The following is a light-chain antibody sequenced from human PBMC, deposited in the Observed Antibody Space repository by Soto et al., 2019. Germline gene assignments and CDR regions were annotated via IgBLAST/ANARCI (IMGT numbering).Light chain of an antibody. V-gene: IGKV3-20*01. CDR1: QSVNSNY. CDR3: QKYDSTPPT. CDR2: GAS. J-gene: IGKJ1*01. Sequence: PGDRATLSCRASQSVNSNYLAWYQRKPGQAPRLLIYGASNRATDIPYRLSASGSGTDFTLTITRLEAEDFAVYYCQKYDSTPPTFGQGTKVEVK.